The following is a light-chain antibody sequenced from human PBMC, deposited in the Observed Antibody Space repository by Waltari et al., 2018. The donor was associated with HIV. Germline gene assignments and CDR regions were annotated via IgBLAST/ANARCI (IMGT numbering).Light chain of an antibody. Sequence: QSLLTQPPSVSAAPGQTVTISCSGSSPNIGNNYVSWYQQFPGTAPKLLIYDNNKRPSGIPDRFSGSKSGTSATLGITGLQTGDEADYYCGTWDSSLSAGVYGGGTKLTVL. CDR3: GTWDSSLSAGV. CDR1: SPNIGNNY. CDR2: DNN. V-gene: IGLV1-51*01. J-gene: IGLJ3*02.